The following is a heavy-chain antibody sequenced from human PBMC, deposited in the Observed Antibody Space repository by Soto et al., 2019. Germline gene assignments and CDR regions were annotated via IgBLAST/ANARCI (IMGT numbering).Heavy chain of an antibody. CDR3: AKDRNYYDSSGYDY. CDR1: GFTFNSYA. Sequence: EVPLLESGGGLVQPGGSLRLSCAASGFTFNSYAMSWVRQAPGKGLEWVSTIIGSGGSTYYADSVKGRFSVSRDNSKNTLYLQMNSLRAEDTAVYYCAKDRNYYDSSGYDYWGQGTLVTVSS. J-gene: IGHJ4*02. V-gene: IGHV3-23*01. D-gene: IGHD3-22*01. CDR2: IIGSGGST.